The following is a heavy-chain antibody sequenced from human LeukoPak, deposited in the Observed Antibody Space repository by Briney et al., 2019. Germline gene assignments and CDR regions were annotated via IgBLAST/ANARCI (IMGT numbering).Heavy chain of an antibody. D-gene: IGHD5-18*01. V-gene: IGHV4-59*01. CDR2: IYYSGST. CDR3: ARDIRGYNYGWFDY. J-gene: IGHJ4*02. Sequence: PSETLSLTCTVSGGSTNSYFWTWIRQPPGKGLEWIGYIYYSGSTKYNPYLKSRVTISLDTSKNQFSLNLSSVTAADTAVYYCARDIRGYNYGWFDYWGQGTLVTVSS. CDR1: GGSTNSYF.